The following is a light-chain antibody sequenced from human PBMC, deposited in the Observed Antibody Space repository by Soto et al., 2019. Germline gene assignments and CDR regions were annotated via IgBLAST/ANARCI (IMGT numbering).Light chain of an antibody. J-gene: IGKJ1*01. Sequence: DIQMTQSPCSGSASVGGGVTSTCRASHGIGGRLAWYQQKPANAPPLLLYRPSTLQTGVPSRFSGSGSGADFLLTIDSLQPEDFATYYCLQASTFPRTFGQGTKVDIK. V-gene: IGKV1-12*01. CDR1: HGIGGR. CDR2: RPS. CDR3: LQASTFPRT.